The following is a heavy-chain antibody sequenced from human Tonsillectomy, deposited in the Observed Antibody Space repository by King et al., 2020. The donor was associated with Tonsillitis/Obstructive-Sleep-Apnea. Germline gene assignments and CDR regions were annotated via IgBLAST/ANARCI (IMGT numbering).Heavy chain of an antibody. Sequence: QGQLVQSGAEVKKPGSSVKVSCKASGGTFSSYAFSWVRQAPGQGLEWMGGITPIFGTANYAQKFQGRVTITADESTSTAYMELSSLRSEDTAVYYCARDLGVDNDYGDYGPSTYYYYYMDVWGKGTTVTVSS. J-gene: IGHJ6*03. CDR3: ARDLGVDNDYGDYGPSTYYYYYMDV. CDR1: GGTFSSYA. CDR2: ITPIFGTA. D-gene: IGHD4-17*01. V-gene: IGHV1-69*12.